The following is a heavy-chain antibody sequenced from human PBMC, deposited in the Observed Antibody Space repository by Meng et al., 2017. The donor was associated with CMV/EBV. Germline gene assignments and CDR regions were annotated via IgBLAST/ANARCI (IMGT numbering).Heavy chain of an antibody. CDR2: IYSGGST. D-gene: IGHD2/OR15-2a*01. CDR3: ARKIVDDAFDI. V-gene: IGHV3-66*02. Sequence: LSLTCAASGFTVSSTYMSWVRQAPGKGLEWVSVIYSGGSTYYADSVKGRFTISRDNSKNTLYLQMNSLRAEDTAVYYCARKIVDDAFDIWGQGTMVTVSS. J-gene: IGHJ3*02. CDR1: GFTVSSTY.